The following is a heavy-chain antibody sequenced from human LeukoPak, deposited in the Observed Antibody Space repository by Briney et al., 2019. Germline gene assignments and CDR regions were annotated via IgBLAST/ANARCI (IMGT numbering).Heavy chain of an antibody. D-gene: IGHD3-10*01. Sequence: SETLSLTCTVSGGSISSSSHYWGWIRQPPGKGLEWIGSIYYSGSTYYNPSLKSRVTISVDTSKNQFSLKLSSVTAAGTAVYYCARRNGSGSSYYYYYYMDVWGKGTTVTVSS. V-gene: IGHV4-39*01. CDR3: ARRNGSGSSYYYYYYMDV. J-gene: IGHJ6*03. CDR2: IYYSGST. CDR1: GGSISSSSHY.